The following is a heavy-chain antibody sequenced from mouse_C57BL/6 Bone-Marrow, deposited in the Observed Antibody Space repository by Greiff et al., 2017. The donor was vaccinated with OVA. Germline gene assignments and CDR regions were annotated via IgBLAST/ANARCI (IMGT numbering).Heavy chain of an antibody. J-gene: IGHJ3*01. Sequence: EVQLQQSGTVLARPGASVKMSCKTSGYTFTSYWMHWVKQRPGQGLEWIGAIYPGNSDTSYNQKFKGKAKLTAVTSASTAYMELSSLTNEDSAVYYCTLITTVVAPFGYWGQGTLVTVSA. V-gene: IGHV1-5*01. D-gene: IGHD1-1*01. CDR2: IYPGNSDT. CDR3: TLITTVVAPFGY. CDR1: GYTFTSYW.